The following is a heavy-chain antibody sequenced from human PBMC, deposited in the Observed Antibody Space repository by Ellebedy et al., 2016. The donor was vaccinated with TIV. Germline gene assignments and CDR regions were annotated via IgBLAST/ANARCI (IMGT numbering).Heavy chain of an antibody. D-gene: IGHD2-15*01. CDR3: ARVSHCGAGSCPFRH. J-gene: IGHJ1*01. V-gene: IGHV1-69*13. CDR2: IIPIFGTP. Sequence: AASVKVSCKASGGSFSSYPFSWVRQAPGQGLEWMGGIIPIFGTPNYAQKFQGRVTITADETTAYMELSSLRSEDSAVYYCARVSHCGAGSCPFRHWGQGTLVTVSS. CDR1: GGSFSSYP.